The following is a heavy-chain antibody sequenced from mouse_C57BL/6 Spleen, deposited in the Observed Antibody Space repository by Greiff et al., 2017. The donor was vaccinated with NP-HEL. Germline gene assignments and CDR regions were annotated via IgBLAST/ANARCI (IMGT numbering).Heavy chain of an antibody. Sequence: VQLVESGAELVKPGASVKISCKASGYAFSSYWMNWVKQRPGKGLEWIGQIYPGDGDTNYNGKFKGKATLTADKSSSTAYMQLSSLTSEDSAVYFCAKEGSSYGFYAMDYWGQGTSVTVSS. V-gene: IGHV1-80*01. D-gene: IGHD1-1*01. CDR2: IYPGDGDT. CDR3: AKEGSSYGFYAMDY. CDR1: GYAFSSYW. J-gene: IGHJ4*01.